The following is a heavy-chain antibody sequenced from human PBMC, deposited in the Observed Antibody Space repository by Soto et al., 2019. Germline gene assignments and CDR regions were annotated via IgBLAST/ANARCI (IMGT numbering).Heavy chain of an antibody. CDR2: IYYSGST. V-gene: IGHV4-59*01. CDR3: ARLGDGYNRLFDY. J-gene: IGHJ4*02. D-gene: IGHD5-12*01. CDR1: GGSISSYY. Sequence: SETLSLTCTVSGGSISSYYWSWIRQPPGKGLEWIGYIYYSGSTNYNPSLKSRVTISVDTSKNQFSLKLSSVTAADTAVYYCARLGDGYNRLFDYWGQGTLLIVSS.